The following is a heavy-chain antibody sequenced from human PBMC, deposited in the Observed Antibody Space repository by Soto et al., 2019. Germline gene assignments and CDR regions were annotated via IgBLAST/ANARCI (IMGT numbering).Heavy chain of an antibody. Sequence: SETLSLTCAVYGGSFSGYYWSWIRQPPGKGLEWIGEINHSGSTNYNPSLKSRVTISVDTSKNQFSLKLSSVTAADTAVYYCARGSWIQLWLYYWAQGTLVTVSS. V-gene: IGHV4-34*01. CDR1: GGSFSGYY. J-gene: IGHJ4*02. CDR2: INHSGST. CDR3: ARGSWIQLWLYY. D-gene: IGHD5-18*01.